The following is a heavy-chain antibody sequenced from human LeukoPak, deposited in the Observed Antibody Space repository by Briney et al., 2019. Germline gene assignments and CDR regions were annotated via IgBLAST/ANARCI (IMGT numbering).Heavy chain of an antibody. V-gene: IGHV3-30*18. J-gene: IGHJ4*02. D-gene: IGHD2-15*01. Sequence: GGSLRLSCAASGFTFSSYVMHWVRQAPGKGLEWVSVISYDGSNKYYADSVKGRFTISRDNSKNTLYLQMNSLRAEDTAVYYCAKEGYCSGGSCYWWYFDYWGQGTLVTVSS. CDR3: AKEGYCSGGSCYWWYFDY. CDR1: GFTFSSYV. CDR2: ISYDGSNK.